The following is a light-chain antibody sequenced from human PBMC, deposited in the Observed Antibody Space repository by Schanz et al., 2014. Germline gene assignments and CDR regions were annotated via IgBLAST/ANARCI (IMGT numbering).Light chain of an antibody. Sequence: EIVMTQSPATLSVSPGERATLSCRASQSVGSNLGWYAQKPGQAPRLIIYAASTRATGIPARFSGSGSGTEFTLTISSLQSEDFAVYYCQQCGSSPPYTFGQGTKLEIK. CDR1: QSVGSN. CDR2: AAS. J-gene: IGKJ2*01. V-gene: IGKV3-15*01. CDR3: QQCGSSPPYT.